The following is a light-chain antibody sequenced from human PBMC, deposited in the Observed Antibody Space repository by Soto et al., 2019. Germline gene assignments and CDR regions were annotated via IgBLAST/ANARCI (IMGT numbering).Light chain of an antibody. CDR3: QQGSNWPLT. V-gene: IGKV3-11*01. CDR2: GAS. Sequence: EIVLTQSPATLSLSPGERATLSCRASQSVGSFLAWSQQKPGQAPRLLIYGASNRATGIPARFSGSGSGTDFNLTITSAEPEDSAIYYCQQGSNWPLTFGGGTRVEI. J-gene: IGKJ4*01. CDR1: QSVGSF.